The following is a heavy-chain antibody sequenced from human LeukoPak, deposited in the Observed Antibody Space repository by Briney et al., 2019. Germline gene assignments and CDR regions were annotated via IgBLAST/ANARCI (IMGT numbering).Heavy chain of an antibody. D-gene: IGHD6-6*01. CDR2: INPNSGGT. J-gene: IGHJ4*02. CDR1: GYTFTGYY. V-gene: IGHV1-2*02. Sequence: GASVKVSCKASGYTFTGYYMHWVRQAPGQGLEWMGWINPNSGGTSYAQKFQGRVTMTRDTSISTAYMELSRLRSDDTAVYYCASGAEYSSSSGVIDYWGQGTLVTVSS. CDR3: ASGAEYSSSSGVIDY.